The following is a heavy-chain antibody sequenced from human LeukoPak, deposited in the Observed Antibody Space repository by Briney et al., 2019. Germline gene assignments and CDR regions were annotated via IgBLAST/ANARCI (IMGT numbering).Heavy chain of an antibody. V-gene: IGHV3-21*04. CDR1: GFTFSSYS. Sequence: PGGSLRLSCAASGFTFSSYSMNWVRQAPGKGLEWVSSISSSSSYIYYADSVKGRFTISRDNAKNSLYLQMNSLRAEDTAVYYCARVRGYSSGDEHYYYYGMDVWGQGTTVTVSS. J-gene: IGHJ6*02. CDR2: ISSSSSYI. D-gene: IGHD5-18*01. CDR3: ARVRGYSSGDEHYYYYGMDV.